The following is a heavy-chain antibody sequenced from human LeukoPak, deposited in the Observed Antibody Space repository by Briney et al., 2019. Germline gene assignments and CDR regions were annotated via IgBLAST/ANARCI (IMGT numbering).Heavy chain of an antibody. Sequence: PGGSLRLSCAASGFTFSSHGMTWVRQAPGKGLEWVASIKQGGSKKYYAGSVKGRFTVSRDNAKNSLFLQMNRLSADDTALYYCARGPHYGDRVDYLVFGGQGTRVTVSS. J-gene: IGHJ4*02. CDR3: ARGPHYGDRVDYLVF. D-gene: IGHD4-17*01. CDR2: IKQGGSKK. V-gene: IGHV3-7*01. CDR1: GFTFSSHG.